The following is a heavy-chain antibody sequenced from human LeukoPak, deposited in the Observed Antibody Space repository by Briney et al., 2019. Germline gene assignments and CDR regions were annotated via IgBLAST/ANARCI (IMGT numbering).Heavy chain of an antibody. J-gene: IGHJ4*02. CDR2: IYPGDSDT. CDR1: GYRFTSYW. D-gene: IGHD3-10*01. CDR3: ARHVYKGSGSYRPIDY. Sequence: GESLKISCKGSGYRFTSYWIGRVRQMPGKGLEWMGIIYPGDSDTRYSPSFQGQVTISADKSISTAYLQWSSLKASDTAMYYCARHVYKGSGSYRPIDYWGQGTLVTVSS. V-gene: IGHV5-51*01.